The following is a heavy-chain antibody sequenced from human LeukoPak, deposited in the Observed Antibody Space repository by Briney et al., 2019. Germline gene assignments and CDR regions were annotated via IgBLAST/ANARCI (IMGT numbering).Heavy chain of an antibody. CDR3: ARSAGKLTRFDY. V-gene: IGHV4-39*07. D-gene: IGHD4-23*01. J-gene: IGHJ4*02. CDR2: IYYSGTT. CDR1: GGPISSSNYY. Sequence: PSETLSLTFTVSGGPISSSNYYWGWIRQPPGKGLEWIGSIYYSGTTYYNPSLKSRVTISLDTSKNQLSLKLNSVTAADTAVYYCARSAGKLTRFDYWGQGTLVTVSS.